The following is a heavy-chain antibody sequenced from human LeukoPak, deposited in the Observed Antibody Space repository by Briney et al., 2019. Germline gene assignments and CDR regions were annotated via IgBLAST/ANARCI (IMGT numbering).Heavy chain of an antibody. CDR3: ARDREWLQSHYFDY. D-gene: IGHD5-24*01. CDR1: GGTFSSYA. CDR2: IIPIFGIA. J-gene: IGHJ4*02. V-gene: IGHV1-69*04. Sequence: SVKVSCKASGGTFSSYAISWVRQAPGQGLEWMGRIIPIFGIANHAQKFQGRVTITADKSTSTAYMELSSLRSEDTAVYYCARDREWLQSHYFDYWGQGTLVTVSS.